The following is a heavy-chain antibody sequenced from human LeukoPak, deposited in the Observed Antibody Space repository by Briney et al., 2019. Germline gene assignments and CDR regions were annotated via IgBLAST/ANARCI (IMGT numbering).Heavy chain of an antibody. CDR3: ARAPRTLLSSTSSGVMDV. V-gene: IGHV4-31*03. D-gene: IGHD2-2*01. J-gene: IGHJ6*03. Sequence: SETLSFTCTVSGGSISSGGYFWSWIRQHPGKGLEWIGYIYYSGSTYYNPSLKSRVTISVDTSKNQFSLKLSSVTAADTAVYYCARAPRTLLSSTSSGVMDVWGKGTTVTVSS. CDR2: IYYSGST. CDR1: GGSISSGGYF.